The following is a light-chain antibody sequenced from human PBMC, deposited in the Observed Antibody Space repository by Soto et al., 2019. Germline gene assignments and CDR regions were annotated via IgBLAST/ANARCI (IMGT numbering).Light chain of an antibody. CDR3: QRYNNGPRS. Sequence: EVGMMQTPPTRAVSAGEIATLSCRASQGIKDYVAWFQQKPGQAPRLLIYGASTRATGVPARFSGSRSGTEFTLTLSSRQSEDFAVYYCQRYNNGPRSFGGGTKVDIK. J-gene: IGKJ4*01. CDR2: GAS. V-gene: IGKV3-15*01. CDR1: QGIKDY.